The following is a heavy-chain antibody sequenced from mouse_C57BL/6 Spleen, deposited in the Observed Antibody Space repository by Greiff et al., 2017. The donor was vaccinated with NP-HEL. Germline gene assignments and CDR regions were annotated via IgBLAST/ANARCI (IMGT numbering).Heavy chain of an antibody. CDR1: GYTFTSYW. CDR3: ASYSNTGGFAY. CDR2: IDPSDSYT. V-gene: IGHV1-69*01. J-gene: IGHJ3*01. Sequence: QVQLQQPGAELVMPGASVKLSCKASGYTFTSYWMHWVKQRPGQGLEWIGEIDPSDSYTNYNQKFKGKSTLTVDKSSSTAYTQLSSLTSEDSAVYYCASYSNTGGFAYWGQGTLVTVSA. D-gene: IGHD2-5*01.